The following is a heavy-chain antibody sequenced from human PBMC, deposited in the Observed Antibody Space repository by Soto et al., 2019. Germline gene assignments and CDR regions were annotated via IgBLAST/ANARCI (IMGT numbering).Heavy chain of an antibody. CDR1: GFTLRNAW. V-gene: IGHV3-15*07. CDR3: TTDSYSTIIIVRFDY. J-gene: IGHJ4*01. CDR2: IKSKTDGGTT. Sequence: PGGSLRLSCAASGFTLRNAWINWVRQAPGKGLKWVGRIKSKTDGGTTDYAEPVKGRFAISRDDSNNMVYLQMNSLKIEDTAVYYCTTDSYSTIIIVRFDYWGHGTLVTV. D-gene: IGHD3-22*01.